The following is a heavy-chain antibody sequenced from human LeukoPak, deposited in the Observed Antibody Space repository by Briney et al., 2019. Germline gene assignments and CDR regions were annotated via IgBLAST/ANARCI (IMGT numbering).Heavy chain of an antibody. CDR3: ARVGGDYVGLDAFDI. V-gene: IGHV1-69*13. Sequence: SVKVSCKASGGTFSSYAISWVRQAPGQGLEWMGGIIPIFGTANYAQKFQGRVTITADESTSTAYMELSSLRSEDTAVYYCARVGGDYVGLDAFDIWGQGTMVIVSS. CDR2: IIPIFGTA. J-gene: IGHJ3*02. CDR1: GGTFSSYA. D-gene: IGHD2-21*02.